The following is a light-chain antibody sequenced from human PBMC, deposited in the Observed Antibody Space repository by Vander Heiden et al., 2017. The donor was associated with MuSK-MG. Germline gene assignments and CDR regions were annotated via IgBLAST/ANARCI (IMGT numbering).Light chain of an antibody. V-gene: IGKV3-15*01. Sequence: EIVMTQSPATLSVSPGERATLSCRASQSVSSNLAWYQHKPGQAPRLLIYGASTRASGIPARFSGSGSGTEFTLTISSLQSEDFAAYYCQQYNNWPPLTFGGGTKVEIK. J-gene: IGKJ4*01. CDR3: QQYNNWPPLT. CDR1: QSVSSN. CDR2: GAS.